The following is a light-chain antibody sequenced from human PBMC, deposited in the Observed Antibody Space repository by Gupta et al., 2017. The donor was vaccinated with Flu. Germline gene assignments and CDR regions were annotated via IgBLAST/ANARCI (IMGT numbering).Light chain of an antibody. CDR1: QSVSSN. J-gene: IGKJ1*01. V-gene: IGKV3-15*01. Sequence: EIVMTKSPATLSVSQGERATLSCRASQSVSSNLAWYQQNPGQAPRLLIYGASTRATGIPARFSGSGSGTEFTLTISSLQSEDFAVYYCQQYNNWPPWTFGQGTKVEIK. CDR3: QQYNNWPPWT. CDR2: GAS.